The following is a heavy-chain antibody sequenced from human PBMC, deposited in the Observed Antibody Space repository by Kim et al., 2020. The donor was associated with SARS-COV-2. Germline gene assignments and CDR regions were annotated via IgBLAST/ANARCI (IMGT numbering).Heavy chain of an antibody. J-gene: IGHJ4*02. CDR3: ARGPIAQRSYDYVWGSYRYMYYFDY. CDR2: INHSGST. Sequence: SETLSLTCAVYGGSFSGYYWSWIRQPPGKGLEWIGEINHSGSTNYNPSLKSRVTISVDTSKNQFSLKLSSVTAADTAVYYCARGPIAQRSYDYVWGSYRYMYYFDYWGQGTLVTVSS. D-gene: IGHD3-16*02. CDR1: GGSFSGYY. V-gene: IGHV4-34*01.